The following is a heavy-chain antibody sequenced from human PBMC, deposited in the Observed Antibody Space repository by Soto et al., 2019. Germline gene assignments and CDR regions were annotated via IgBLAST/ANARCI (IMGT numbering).Heavy chain of an antibody. CDR1: GLTFSSYS. Sequence: EVQLVESGGGLVQRGGSLRLSCAASGLTFSSYSMNWVRQAPGKGLEWVSYISSSSSTIYYADSVKGRFTISRDNAKNSRYLQMNSLRAEDTAVYYCAFGEDSRYYYYGMDVWGQGTTVTVSS. J-gene: IGHJ6*02. CDR2: ISSSSSTI. V-gene: IGHV3-48*01. CDR3: AFGEDSRYYYYGMDV. D-gene: IGHD2-15*01.